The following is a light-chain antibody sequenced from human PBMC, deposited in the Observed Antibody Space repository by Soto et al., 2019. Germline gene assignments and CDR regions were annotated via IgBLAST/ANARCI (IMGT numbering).Light chain of an antibody. CDR1: SSDVGGYNY. J-gene: IGLJ2*01. CDR2: DVS. Sequence: QSALTQPASVSGSPGQSITISCTGTSSDVGGYNYVSWYQQHPGKAPKLMIYDVSNRPSGVSNPFSGSKSDNTASLTISGLQAEDEADYYCSSYTSSSTLVVFGGGTKVTVL. CDR3: SSYTSSSTLVV. V-gene: IGLV2-14*01.